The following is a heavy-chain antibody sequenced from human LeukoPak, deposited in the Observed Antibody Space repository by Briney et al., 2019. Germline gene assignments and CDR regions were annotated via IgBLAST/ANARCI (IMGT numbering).Heavy chain of an antibody. J-gene: IGHJ4*02. Sequence: GGSLRLSCAASGFTFSRHWMTWVRQAPGKGLEWVATTNQDGGAEYYVDSVKGRFTISGDNSKNTLYLQMNSLRAEDTAVYYCARARITMIVVVPDYWGQGTLVTVSS. CDR2: TNQDGGAE. V-gene: IGHV3-7*02. D-gene: IGHD3-22*01. CDR3: ARARITMIVVVPDY. CDR1: GFTFSRHW.